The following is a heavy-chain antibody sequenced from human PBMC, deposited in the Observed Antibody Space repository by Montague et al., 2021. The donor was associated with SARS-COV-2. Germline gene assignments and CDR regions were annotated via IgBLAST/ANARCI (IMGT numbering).Heavy chain of an antibody. CDR2: IYYSGST. D-gene: IGHD5-12*01. J-gene: IGHJ5*02. V-gene: IGHV4-39*01. Sequence: SETLSLTCTVSGGSISSSSYYWGWIRQPPGKGLEWIGSIYYSGSTYYNPSLKNLVTISVDTSKNQFSLTLSSVTAADTAVYYCARGYSGYDDPTAFDPWGQGTLVTVSS. CDR1: GGSISSSSYY. CDR3: ARGYSGYDDPTAFDP.